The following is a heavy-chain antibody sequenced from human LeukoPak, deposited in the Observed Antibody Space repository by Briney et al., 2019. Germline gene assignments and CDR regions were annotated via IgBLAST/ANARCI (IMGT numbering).Heavy chain of an antibody. CDR1: GFTFSSYE. CDR3: ARARENSYGIGSLDY. J-gene: IGHJ4*02. CDR2: IGSGGTI. Sequence: GGSLRLSCATSGFTFSSYEINWVRQAPGKGLEWLSYIGSGGTIIHADSVKGRLTVSRDNAKNSVHLQMSSLRDEDTAIYYCARARENSYGIGSLDYWGQGTLVIVSS. D-gene: IGHD5-18*01. V-gene: IGHV3-48*03.